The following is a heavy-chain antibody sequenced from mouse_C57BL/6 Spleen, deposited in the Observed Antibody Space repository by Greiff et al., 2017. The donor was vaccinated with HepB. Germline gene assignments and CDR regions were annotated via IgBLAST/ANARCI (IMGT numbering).Heavy chain of an antibody. J-gene: IGHJ3*01. Sequence: QVQLQQSGPELVKPGASVKISCKASGYAFSSSWMNWVKQRPGKGLEWIGRIYPGDGDTNYNGKFKGKAKLTADKSSSTAYMQLSSLTSEDSAVYFCARDDGYYLFAYWGQGTLVTVSA. CDR1: GYAFSSSW. CDR2: IYPGDGDT. CDR3: ARDDGYYLFAY. D-gene: IGHD2-3*01. V-gene: IGHV1-82*01.